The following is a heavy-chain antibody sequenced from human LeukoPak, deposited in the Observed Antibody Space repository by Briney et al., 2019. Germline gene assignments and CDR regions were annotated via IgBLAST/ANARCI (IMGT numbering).Heavy chain of an antibody. CDR3: ARGLGSSWSYYYYGMDV. J-gene: IGHJ6*02. D-gene: IGHD6-13*01. V-gene: IGHV3-66*01. CDR2: IYSGGST. Sequence: GGSLRLSCAASGFTFSSYVMHWVRQAPGKGLEWVSVIYSGGSTYYADSVKGRFTISRDNSKNTLYLQMNSLRAEDTAVYYCARGLGSSWSYYYYGMDVWGQGTTVTVSS. CDR1: GFTFSSYV.